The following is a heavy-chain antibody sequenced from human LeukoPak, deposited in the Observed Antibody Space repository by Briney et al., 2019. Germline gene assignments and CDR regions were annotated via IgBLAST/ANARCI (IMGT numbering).Heavy chain of an antibody. Sequence: ASVKVSCKASGGTFSSYAISWVRQAPGQGLEWMGGIIPIFGTANYAQKFQGRVTITTDESTSTAYMELSSLRSEDTAVYYCARRLGYCSSTNCYNAFDIWGQGTMVTVSS. CDR1: GGTFSSYA. CDR2: IIPIFGTA. D-gene: IGHD2-2*02. V-gene: IGHV1-69*05. CDR3: ARRLGYCSSTNCYNAFDI. J-gene: IGHJ3*02.